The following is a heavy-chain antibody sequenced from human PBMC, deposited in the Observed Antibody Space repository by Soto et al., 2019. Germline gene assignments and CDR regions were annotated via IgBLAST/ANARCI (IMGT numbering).Heavy chain of an antibody. CDR2: IIPIQGTA. J-gene: IGHJ6*03. CDR1: GGSFTSYI. V-gene: IGHV1-69*08. Sequence: QVQLVQSGAEVKKPGSSVKVSCEASGGSFTSYIFTWVRQAPGQGLEWMGRIIPIQGTANYALKFQDRVTITADKSTNTAYMELRSLRPEDTALYFCAISLVFVAHAYMAVWGKGTTVTVSS. CDR3: AISLVFVAHAYMAV. D-gene: IGHD2-21*01.